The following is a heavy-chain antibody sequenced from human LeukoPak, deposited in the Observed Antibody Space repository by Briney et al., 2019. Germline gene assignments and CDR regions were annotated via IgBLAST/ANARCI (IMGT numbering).Heavy chain of an antibody. Sequence: PGGSLRLSCAASGFTVSDNYMSWVRQAPGKGLEWVAVIYSGGTTYYAASVKGRFTISRDSFKNTLDLQMNSLRPEDTAVYFCARDQGCTSATCRNNWFDPWGQGTLVTVSS. CDR2: IYSGGTT. V-gene: IGHV3-66*02. CDR3: ARDQGCTSATCRNNWFDP. D-gene: IGHD2-2*01. CDR1: GFTVSDNY. J-gene: IGHJ5*02.